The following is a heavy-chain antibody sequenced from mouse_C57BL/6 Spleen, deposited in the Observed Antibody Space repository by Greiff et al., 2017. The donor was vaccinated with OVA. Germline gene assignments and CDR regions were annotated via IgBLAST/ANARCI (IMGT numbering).Heavy chain of an antibody. CDR3: ARGYYGSDYFDY. CDR1: GYAFTNYL. J-gene: IGHJ2*01. CDR2: INPGSGGT. D-gene: IGHD1-1*01. V-gene: IGHV1-54*01. Sequence: VKLQESGAELVRPGTSVKVSCKASGYAFTNYLIEWVKQRPGQGLEWIGVINPGSGGTNYNEKFKGKATLTADKSSSTAYMQLSSLTSEDSAVYFCARGYYGSDYFDYWGQGTTLTVSS.